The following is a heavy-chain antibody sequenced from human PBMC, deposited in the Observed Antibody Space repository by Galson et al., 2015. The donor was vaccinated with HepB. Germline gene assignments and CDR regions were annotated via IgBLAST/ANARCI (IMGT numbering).Heavy chain of an antibody. J-gene: IGHJ6*02. CDR2: INPNSGGT. D-gene: IGHD6-13*01. CDR3: ARDLDPFAAAAVSYYYYGMDV. CDR1: GYTFTGYY. V-gene: IGHV1-2*04. Sequence: SVKVSCKASGYTFTGYYMHWVRQAPGQGLEWMGWINPNSGGTNYAQKFQGWVTMTRDTSISTAYMELSRLRSDDTAVYYCARDLDPFAAAAVSYYYYGMDVWGQGTTVTVSS.